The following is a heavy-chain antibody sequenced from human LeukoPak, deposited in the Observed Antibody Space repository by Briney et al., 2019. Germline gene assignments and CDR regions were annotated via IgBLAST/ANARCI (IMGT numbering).Heavy chain of an antibody. CDR3: ARGRYYYDSSGHNWFDP. J-gene: IGHJ5*02. CDR2: IYYSGST. Sequence: SETLSLTCTVSGGSISSYYWSWIRQPPGKGLVWIGYIYYSGSTNYNPSLKSRVTISVDTSKNQFSLKLSSVTAADTAVYYCARGRYYYDSSGHNWFDPWGQGTLVTVSS. V-gene: IGHV4-59*01. CDR1: GGSISSYY. D-gene: IGHD3-22*01.